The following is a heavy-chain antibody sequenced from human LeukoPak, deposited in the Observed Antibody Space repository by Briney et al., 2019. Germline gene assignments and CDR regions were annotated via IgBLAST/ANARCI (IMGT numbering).Heavy chain of an antibody. Sequence: PSETLSLTCTVSGGSISSYYWSWIRQPPGKGLEWIGYIYDSGSTNYNPSLKSRVTISVDTSKNQFSLKLSSVTAADTAVFYCASLTTADAFDIWGQGTMVIVSS. CDR3: ASLTTADAFDI. J-gene: IGHJ3*02. CDR1: GGSISSYY. D-gene: IGHD3-22*01. CDR2: IYDSGST. V-gene: IGHV4-59*01.